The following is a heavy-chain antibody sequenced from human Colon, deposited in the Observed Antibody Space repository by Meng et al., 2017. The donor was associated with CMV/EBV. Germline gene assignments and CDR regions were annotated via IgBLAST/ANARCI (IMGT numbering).Heavy chain of an antibody. CDR2: INSYAYNI. D-gene: IGHD4-17*01. J-gene: IGHJ5*02. CDR3: VREIRRSWFDP. Sequence: SCAVSGLTFGSYTMSGVRQAPGRGLEWVASINSYAYNIGYADSVKGRFTISRDNAKNSLYLQMNSLGAEDTAVYFCVREIRRSWFDPWGQGTLVTVSS. CDR1: GLTFGSYT. V-gene: IGHV3-21*01.